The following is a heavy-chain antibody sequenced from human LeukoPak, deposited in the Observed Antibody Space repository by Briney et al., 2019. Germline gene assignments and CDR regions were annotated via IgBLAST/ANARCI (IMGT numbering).Heavy chain of an antibody. CDR1: GGSISSYY. D-gene: IGHD6-13*01. Sequence: PSETLSLTCTVSGGSISSYYWSWIRQPPGKGLEWIGYIYYSGSTNYNPSLKSRVTISVDTSKNQFSLKLSSVTAADTAVYYCARLNRLYSSSWSGYYYYGMDVWGQGTTVTVSS. CDR2: IYYSGST. V-gene: IGHV4-59*08. CDR3: ARLNRLYSSSWSGYYYYGMDV. J-gene: IGHJ6*02.